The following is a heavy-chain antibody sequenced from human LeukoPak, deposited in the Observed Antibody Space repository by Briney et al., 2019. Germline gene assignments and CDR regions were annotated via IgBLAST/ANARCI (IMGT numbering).Heavy chain of an antibody. V-gene: IGHV1-2*02. J-gene: IGHJ4*02. CDR1: GYTFTGYY. CDR3: ARANHYDSSGYIFWYFDY. Sequence: ASVKVSCKASGYTFTGYYMHWVRQAPGQGLEWMGWINPNSGGTNYAQKLQGRVTMTTDTSTSTAYMELRSLRSDDTAVYYCARANHYDSSGYIFWYFDYWGQGTLVTVSS. D-gene: IGHD3-22*01. CDR2: INPNSGGT.